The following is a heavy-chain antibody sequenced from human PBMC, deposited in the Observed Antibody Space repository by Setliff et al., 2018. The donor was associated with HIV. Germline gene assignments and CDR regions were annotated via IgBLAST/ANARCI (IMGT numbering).Heavy chain of an antibody. CDR2: INHSGST. CDR3: ARSKTFYDFWGGYYTHGAFKI. Sequence: SETLSLTCAVYGGSFSGYYWTWIRQSPGKGLEWIGEINHSGSTKHNPSLKSRVTISIDTSKNQFSLNLTSVTAADTAVYYCARSKTFYDFWGGYYTHGAFKIWGLGTMVTVSS. D-gene: IGHD3-3*01. V-gene: IGHV4-34*01. J-gene: IGHJ3*02. CDR1: GGSFSGYY.